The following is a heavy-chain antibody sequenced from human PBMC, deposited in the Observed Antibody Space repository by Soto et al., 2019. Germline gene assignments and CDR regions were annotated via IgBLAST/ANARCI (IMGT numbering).Heavy chain of an antibody. D-gene: IGHD5-12*01. CDR1: GSTNSTSA. CDR3: ARGGVDVVATSAFGY. Sequence: SVKVSRKGSGSTNSTSAIGCVRQAPRQGLEWMGGINPILGTPDYAHKFQGRVTITADESTSTVYMELGSLRSEDTALYFCARGGVDVVATSAFGYWGQGTLVTVSS. V-gene: IGHV1-69*01. J-gene: IGHJ4*02. CDR2: INPILGTP.